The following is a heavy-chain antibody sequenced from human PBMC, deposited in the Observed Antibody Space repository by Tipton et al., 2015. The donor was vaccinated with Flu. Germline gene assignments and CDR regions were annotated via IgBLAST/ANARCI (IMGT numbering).Heavy chain of an antibody. CDR1: GGSISSYY. CDR2: INHSGST. V-gene: IGHV4-34*01. J-gene: IGHJ4*02. Sequence: TLSLTCTVSGGSISSYYWSWIRQPAGKGLEWIGEINHSGSTNYNPSLKSRVTISVDTSKNQFSLKLSSVAAADTAVYYCASGRKRGYFDYWGQGTLVTVSS. CDR3: ASGRKRGYFDY.